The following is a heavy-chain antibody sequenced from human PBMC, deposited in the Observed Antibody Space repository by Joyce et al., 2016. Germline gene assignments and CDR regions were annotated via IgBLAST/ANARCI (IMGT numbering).Heavy chain of an antibody. J-gene: IGHJ5*02. CDR1: GFSFSGYW. D-gene: IGHD6-6*01. CDR3: VRGISARPGGPNWFDP. Sequence: EVQLVESGGGLVQPGGSLRLSCAASGFSFSGYWLHWVRQAPGKGLVWVSRINTDGRSTRLADSVKGRFTISRDNAKNTLYLQMNSLRAEDTAVYYCVRGISARPGGPNWFDPWGQGTLVTVSS. CDR2: INTDGRST. V-gene: IGHV3-74*01.